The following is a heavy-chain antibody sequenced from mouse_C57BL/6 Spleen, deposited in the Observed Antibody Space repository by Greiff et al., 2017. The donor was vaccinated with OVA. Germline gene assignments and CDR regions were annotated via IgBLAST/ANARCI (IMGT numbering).Heavy chain of an antibody. CDR1: GYTFTSYW. D-gene: IGHD1-1*01. V-gene: IGHV1-74*01. Sequence: QVQLQQPGAELVKPGASVKVSCKASGYTFTSYWMHWVKQRPGQGLEWIGRIHPSDSVTNYNQKFKGKATLTVDKSSSTAYMQLSSLTSEDSAVYYCAIHYGYWYFDVWGTGTTVTVSS. J-gene: IGHJ1*03. CDR2: IHPSDSVT. CDR3: AIHYGYWYFDV.